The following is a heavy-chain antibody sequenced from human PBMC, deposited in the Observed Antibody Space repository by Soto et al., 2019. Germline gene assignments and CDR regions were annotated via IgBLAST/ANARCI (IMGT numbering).Heavy chain of an antibody. Sequence: EVQLLESGGGLVQPGGSLRLSCAASGFTFSSYAMSWVRQAPGKGLEWVSAISGSGGSTYYADSVKGRFTISRDNSKNTLYLQMNSLRAEDTAVYYCAKFTTCGGDCYYDAFDIWGQGTMVTVSS. CDR3: AKFTTCGGDCYYDAFDI. CDR1: GFTFSSYA. V-gene: IGHV3-23*01. D-gene: IGHD2-21*02. J-gene: IGHJ3*02. CDR2: ISGSGGST.